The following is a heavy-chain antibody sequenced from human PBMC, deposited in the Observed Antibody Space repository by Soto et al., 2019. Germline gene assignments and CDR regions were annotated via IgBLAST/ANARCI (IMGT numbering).Heavy chain of an antibody. V-gene: IGHV5-10-1*01. CDR1: GYSFTSCW. Sequence: EVQLVQSGAEVKKPGESLRISCKGSGYSFTSCWISWVRQMPGKGLEWMGRIDPSDSYTNYSPSFQGHVTISADKSISTAYLQWSSLKASDTAMYYCASHTFVSSGWRGDFDYWGQGTLVTVSS. J-gene: IGHJ4*02. CDR3: ASHTFVSSGWRGDFDY. CDR2: IDPSDSYT. D-gene: IGHD6-19*01.